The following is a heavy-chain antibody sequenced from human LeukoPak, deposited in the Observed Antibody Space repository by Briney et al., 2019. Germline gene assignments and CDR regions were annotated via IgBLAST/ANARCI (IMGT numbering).Heavy chain of an antibody. Sequence: ASVKVSCKASGYTFTSYYMHWVRQAPGQGLEWMGIINPSGGSTSYAQKFQGRVTMTRDTSISTAYMELSRLRSDDTAVYYCARDEGNCSGGSCYSYGMDVWGQGTTVTVSS. V-gene: IGHV1-46*01. CDR1: GYTFTSYY. D-gene: IGHD2-15*01. CDR3: ARDEGNCSGGSCYSYGMDV. J-gene: IGHJ6*02. CDR2: INPSGGST.